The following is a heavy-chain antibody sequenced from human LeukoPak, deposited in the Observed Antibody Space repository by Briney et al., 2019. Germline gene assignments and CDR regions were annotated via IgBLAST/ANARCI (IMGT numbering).Heavy chain of an antibody. J-gene: IGHJ4*02. CDR2: IIPILGIA. D-gene: IGHD3-9*01. Sequence: SVKVSCKASGGTFSSYAISWVRQAPGQGLEWMGRIIPILGIANYAQKFQGRVTITADKSTSTAYMELSSLRSEDTAVYYCAREDYDILTGYYGPSQGRGGANYWGQGTLVTVCS. V-gene: IGHV1-69*04. CDR3: AREDYDILTGYYGPSQGRGGANY. CDR1: GGTFSSYA.